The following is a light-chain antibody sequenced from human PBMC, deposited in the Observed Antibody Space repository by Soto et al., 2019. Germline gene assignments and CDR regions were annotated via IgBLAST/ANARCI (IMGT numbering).Light chain of an antibody. CDR2: EVS. CDR3: SSYTTSSTRV. J-gene: IGLJ1*01. V-gene: IGLV2-14*03. CDR1: SSDVGAYDF. Sequence: QSVLTQPASVSGSPGQSITISCTGTSSDVGAYDFVSWYQQHPDKAPKLMIYEVSNRPSGVSHRFSGSKSVNTATLTISVLQAEDEADYYCSSYTTSSTRVFGTGTKVTV.